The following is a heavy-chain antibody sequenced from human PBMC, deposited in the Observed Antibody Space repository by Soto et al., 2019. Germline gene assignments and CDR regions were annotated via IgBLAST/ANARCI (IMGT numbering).Heavy chain of an antibody. CDR1: GDSITSNSYF. CDR3: ARIFTRSGNSPPYYYGMDV. CDR2: IYYSGTT. V-gene: IGHV4-39*07. Sequence: PSETLSLTCTVSGDSITSNSYFWAWIRQPPGKGLEWIGSIYYSGTTYYNPSLKSRVTISVDTSKNQFSLKLSSVTAADTAVYYCARIFTRSGNSPPYYYGMDVWGQGTTVTVSS. D-gene: IGHD3-3*01. J-gene: IGHJ6*02.